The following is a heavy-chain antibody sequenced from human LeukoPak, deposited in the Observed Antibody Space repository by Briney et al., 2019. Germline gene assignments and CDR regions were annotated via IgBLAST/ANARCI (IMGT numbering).Heavy chain of an antibody. Sequence: ASVKVSCKASGYTFTSYDINWVRQATGQGLEWMGWMNPNSGNTGYAQKFQGRVTMTRNTSISTAYMELSSLRSEDTAVYYCARGFFWFGGGGYYFDYWGQGTLVTVSS. CDR3: ARGFFWFGGGGYYFDY. CDR2: MNPNSGNT. D-gene: IGHD3-10*01. V-gene: IGHV1-8*01. J-gene: IGHJ4*02. CDR1: GYTFTSYD.